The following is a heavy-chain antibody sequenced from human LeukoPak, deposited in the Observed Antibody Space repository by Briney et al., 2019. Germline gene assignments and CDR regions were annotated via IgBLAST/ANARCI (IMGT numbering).Heavy chain of an antibody. J-gene: IGHJ5*02. V-gene: IGHV4-34*01. D-gene: IGHD2-21*01. CDR2: INHSGST. CDR1: GGSLSGYY. Sequence: SETLSLTCAVYGGSLSGYYWSWIRQPPGKGLEWIGEINHSGSTNYNPSLKSRVTISVDTSKNQFSLKLSSVTAADTAVYYCARLRKLFPRGGFDPWGQGTLVTVSS. CDR3: ARLRKLFPRGGFDP.